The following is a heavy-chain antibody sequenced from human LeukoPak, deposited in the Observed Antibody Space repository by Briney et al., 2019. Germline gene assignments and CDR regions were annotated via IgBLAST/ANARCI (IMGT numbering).Heavy chain of an antibody. Sequence: SVKVSCKASGGTFSNYAISWVRQAPGQGLEWRGGIIPIFGTTNYAQKFQGRVTITADESTSTAYMEVSSLRSEDTAVYYCARAMSGAGSYYMAWFDPWGQGTLVTVSS. CDR3: ARAMSGAGSYYMAWFDP. V-gene: IGHV1-69*13. J-gene: IGHJ5*02. CDR2: IIPIFGTT. D-gene: IGHD3-10*01. CDR1: GGTFSNYA.